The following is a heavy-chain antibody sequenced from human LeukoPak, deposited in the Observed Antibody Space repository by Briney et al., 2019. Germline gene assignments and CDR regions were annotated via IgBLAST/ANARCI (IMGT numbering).Heavy chain of an antibody. CDR3: ARAPKLRYFDWCDAFDI. J-gene: IGHJ3*02. Sequence: GESLKISFKGSGXSFTSYWIGWVRQMPGKGLEWMGIIYPGDSDTRYSPSFQGQVTTSADKSISTAYLQWSSLKASDTAMYYCARAPKLRYFDWCDAFDIWGQGTMVTVSS. D-gene: IGHD3-9*01. CDR2: IYPGDSDT. V-gene: IGHV5-51*01. CDR1: GXSFTSYW.